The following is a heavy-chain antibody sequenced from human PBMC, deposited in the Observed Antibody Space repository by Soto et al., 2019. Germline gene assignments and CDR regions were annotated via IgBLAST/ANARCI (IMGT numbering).Heavy chain of an antibody. J-gene: IGHJ4*02. D-gene: IGHD1-7*01. V-gene: IGHV1-18*01. CDR1: GYTFTSYG. CDR2: ISASNGNT. CDR3: ARGDWNYGH. Sequence: QVQLVQSGAEVKNSGASVKVSCKASGYTFTSYGFSWVRQAPGQGLEWMGWISASNGNTNYAQKLQGRVTITRDTSASTAYMELSSLRSEDTAVYYCARGDWNYGHWGQGTLVTVSS.